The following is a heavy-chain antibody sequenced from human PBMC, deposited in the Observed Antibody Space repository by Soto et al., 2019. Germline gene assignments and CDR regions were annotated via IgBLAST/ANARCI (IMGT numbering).Heavy chain of an antibody. J-gene: IGHJ6*02. CDR3: ARDLSWNYGNYYYGMDV. Sequence: GGSLRLSCAASGFTFSSYAMHWVRQAPGKGLEWVAVISYDGSNKYYADSVKGRFTISRDNSKTTLYLQMNSLRAEDTAVYYCARDLSWNYGNYYYGMDVWGQGTTVTVSS. CDR1: GFTFSSYA. D-gene: IGHD1-7*01. V-gene: IGHV3-30-3*01. CDR2: ISYDGSNK.